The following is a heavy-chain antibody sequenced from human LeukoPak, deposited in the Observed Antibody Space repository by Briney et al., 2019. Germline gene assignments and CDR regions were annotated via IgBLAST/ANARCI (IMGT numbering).Heavy chain of an antibody. CDR2: ISGSGGST. J-gene: IGHJ1*01. CDR1: GFTFSSYS. Sequence: GGSLRLSCAASGFTFSSYSMNWVRQAPGKGLEWVSAISGSGGSTYYADSVKGRFTISRDNSKNTLYLQMNSLRAEDTAVYYCAKRVVAATAEYFQHWGQGTLVTVSS. CDR3: AKRVVAATAEYFQH. D-gene: IGHD2-15*01. V-gene: IGHV3-23*01.